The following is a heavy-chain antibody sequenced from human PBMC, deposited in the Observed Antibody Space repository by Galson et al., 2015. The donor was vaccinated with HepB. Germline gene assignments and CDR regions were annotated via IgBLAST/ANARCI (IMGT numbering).Heavy chain of an antibody. CDR3: ARDGYCSSTSCYANPYYYYYMDV. V-gene: IGHV1-46*01. CDR1: GYTFTSYY. CDR2: INPSGGST. D-gene: IGHD2-2*03. J-gene: IGHJ6*03. Sequence: SVKVSCKASGYTFTSYYMHWVRQAPGQGLEWMGIINPSGGSTSYAQKFQGRVTMTRDTSTSTVYMELSSLRSEDTAVYYCARDGYCSSTSCYANPYYYYYMDVWGKGTTVTVSS.